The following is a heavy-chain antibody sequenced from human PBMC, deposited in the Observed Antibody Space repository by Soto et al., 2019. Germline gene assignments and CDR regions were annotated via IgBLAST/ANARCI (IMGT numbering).Heavy chain of an antibody. J-gene: IGHJ5*02. CDR3: ARRICTNISCYVPEGNWLDP. CDR1: GGSISSYY. D-gene: IGHD2-2*01. V-gene: IGHV4-59*08. Sequence: SETLSLTCTVAGGSISSYYWNWIRQPPGKGLEWIGYVFHSGSTNYNPSLKSRVSISLNTSKNQFSLKLTSVTAADTAVYYCARRICTNISCYVPEGNWLDPWGQGTLVTVS. CDR2: VFHSGST.